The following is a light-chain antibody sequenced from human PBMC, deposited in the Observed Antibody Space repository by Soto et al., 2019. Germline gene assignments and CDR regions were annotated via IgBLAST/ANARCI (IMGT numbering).Light chain of an antibody. CDR3: QQYSNWPRT. J-gene: IGKJ1*01. CDR1: QSIRTN. V-gene: IGKV3-15*01. Sequence: DIVMTQSPATLSVSQRERATLSCRASQSIRTNLAWYQHKPGQAPRLLIYGASTGATGVPARFSGSGSGTEFTLTISSLQPEDFAVYYCQQYSNWPRTFGQGTKVDIK. CDR2: GAS.